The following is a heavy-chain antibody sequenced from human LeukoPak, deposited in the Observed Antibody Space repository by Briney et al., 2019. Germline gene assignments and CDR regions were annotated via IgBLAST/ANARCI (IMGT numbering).Heavy chain of an antibody. J-gene: IGHJ5*02. CDR3: ARGGGDFGNWFDP. CDR1: GFTFSTYW. D-gene: IGHD2-21*01. Sequence: GGSLRLSCAASGFTFSTYWMSWVRQAPGRGLEWVANIRSDGSEGYYVDSVKGRFTISRDSAMNSLYLQLSGLRVEDTAVYYCARGGGDFGNWFDPWGQGTPVTVSS. CDR2: IRSDGSEG. V-gene: IGHV3-7*01.